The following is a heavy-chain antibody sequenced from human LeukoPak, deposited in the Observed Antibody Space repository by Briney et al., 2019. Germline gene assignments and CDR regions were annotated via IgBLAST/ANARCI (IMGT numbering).Heavy chain of an antibody. Sequence: GGSLRLSCAASGFTFSNFWMHWVRQAPEMGLVWVSRINTDGSRTNSVKGRFTISRDNAKNTLYLQMNSLRAEDTAVYYCARNLPAADYWGQGTLVTVSS. CDR1: GFTFSNFW. J-gene: IGHJ4*02. CDR2: INTDGSRT. D-gene: IGHD2-2*01. V-gene: IGHV3-74*01. CDR3: ARNLPAADY.